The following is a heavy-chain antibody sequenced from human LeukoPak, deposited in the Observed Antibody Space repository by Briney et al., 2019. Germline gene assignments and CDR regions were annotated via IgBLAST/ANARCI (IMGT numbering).Heavy chain of an antibody. V-gene: IGHV1-2*02. CDR1: GYTFTGYQ. CDR3: ARGPTIIAASN. J-gene: IGHJ4*02. Sequence: ASVKVSCKASGYTFTGYQLHWVRQAPGQGLEWVGWINPNSGGTNYAQNFQGRVTMTRDTSITTAYMELSSLRFDDTAVYYCARGPTIIAASNWGQGTLVTVSS. D-gene: IGHD5-12*01. CDR2: INPNSGGT.